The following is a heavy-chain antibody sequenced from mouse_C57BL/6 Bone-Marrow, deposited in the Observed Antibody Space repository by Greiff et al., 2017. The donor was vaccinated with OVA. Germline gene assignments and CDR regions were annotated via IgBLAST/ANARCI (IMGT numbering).Heavy chain of an antibody. CDR1: GYTFTDYE. CDR2: IDPETGGT. J-gene: IGHJ4*01. CDR3: TRAHSNYYAMDN. Sequence: VQLQQSGAELVRPGASVTLSCKASGYTFTDYEMHWVKQTPVHGLEWIGAIDPETGGTAYNQKFKGKAILTADKSSSTAYMELRSLTSEDSAVYYSTRAHSNYYAMDNWGEKTSDTVSS. D-gene: IGHD2-5*01. V-gene: IGHV1-15*01.